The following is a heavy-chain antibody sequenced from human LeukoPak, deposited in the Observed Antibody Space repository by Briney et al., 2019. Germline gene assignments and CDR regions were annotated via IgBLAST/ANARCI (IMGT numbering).Heavy chain of an antibody. D-gene: IGHD1-26*01. CDR1: GGTFSSYA. V-gene: IGHV1-69*13. Sequence: SVKVSCKASGGTFSSYAISWVRQAPGQGLEWMGGIIPIFGTANYAQKFQGRVTITADESTSTAYMELSSLRSEDTALYYCAKAPYSGSSPTWFDYWGQGTLVTVSS. J-gene: IGHJ4*02. CDR3: AKAPYSGSSPTWFDY. CDR2: IIPIFGTA.